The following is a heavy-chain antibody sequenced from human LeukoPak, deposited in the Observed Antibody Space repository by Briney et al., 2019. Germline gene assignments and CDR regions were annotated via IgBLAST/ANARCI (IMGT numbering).Heavy chain of an antibody. D-gene: IGHD3-22*01. J-gene: IGHJ6*03. CDR2: IYYSGST. CDR1: GRSISSYY. V-gene: IGHV4-59*01. Sequence: SETLSLTCTVSGRSISSYYWSWIRQPPGKGLEWIGYIYYSGSTNYNPSLKSRVTISVDTSKNQFSLKLSSVTAADTAVYYCAIVNCYDSSGYNGDPYYYYYYYMDVWGKGTTVTVSS. CDR3: AIVNCYDSSGYNGDPYYYYYYYMDV.